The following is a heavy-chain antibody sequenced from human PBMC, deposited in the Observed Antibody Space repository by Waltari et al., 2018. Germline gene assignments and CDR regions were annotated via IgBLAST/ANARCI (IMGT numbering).Heavy chain of an antibody. CDR1: GFTFSDYY. D-gene: IGHD3-22*01. Sequence: QVQLVESGGGLVKPGGSLRLSCAASGFTFSDYYMSWIRQAPGKGLEWVSYISSSSSYTNYADSVKGRFTISRDNAKNSLYLQMNSLRAEDTAVYYCASSTYYYDSSGYYDFDYWGQGTLVTVSS. V-gene: IGHV3-11*06. CDR3: ASSTYYYDSSGYYDFDY. J-gene: IGHJ4*02. CDR2: ISSSSSYT.